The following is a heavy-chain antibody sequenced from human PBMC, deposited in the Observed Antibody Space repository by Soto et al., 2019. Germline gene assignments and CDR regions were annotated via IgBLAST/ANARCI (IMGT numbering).Heavy chain of an antibody. CDR2: ISSNGGST. CDR3: ARLFRDHRYLYYYYGMDV. Sequence: GGSLRLSCAASGFTFSSYGMSWVRQAPGKGLEWVSAISSNGGSTYYADSVKGRFTISRDNSKNTLYLQMNSLRAEYIAAYYCARLFRDHRYLYYYYGMDVWGQGTTVTVSS. D-gene: IGHD1-26*01. V-gene: IGHV3-64*02. J-gene: IGHJ6*02. CDR1: GFTFSSYG.